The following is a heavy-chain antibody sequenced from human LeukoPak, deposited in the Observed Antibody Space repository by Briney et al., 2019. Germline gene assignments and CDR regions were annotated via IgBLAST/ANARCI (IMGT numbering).Heavy chain of an antibody. CDR2: ISGSGGST. J-gene: IGHJ4*02. CDR3: AKGREQWLDYFDY. D-gene: IGHD6-19*01. CDR1: GFTFSSYA. Sequence: GGSLRLSCAASGFTFSSYAMSWVCQAPGKGLEWVSAISGSGGSTYYADSVEGRFTISRDNSKNTLYLQMNSLRAEDTAIYYCAKGREQWLDYFDYWGQGTLVTVSS. V-gene: IGHV3-23*01.